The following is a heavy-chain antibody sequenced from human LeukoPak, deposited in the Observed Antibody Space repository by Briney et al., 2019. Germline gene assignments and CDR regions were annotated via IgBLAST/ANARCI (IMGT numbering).Heavy chain of an antibody. V-gene: IGHV3-74*01. D-gene: IGHD2-21*02. J-gene: IGHJ4*02. CDR2: INSDGSST. Sequence: GGSLRLSCAASGFTFSSYWMHWVRQAPGKGLVWVSRINSDGSSTSYADSVKGRFTISRDNAKNTLYLQMNSLRAEDTAVYYCAKSKVVTTIPYYFDYWGQGTLVTVSS. CDR3: AKSKVVTTIPYYFDY. CDR1: GFTFSSYW.